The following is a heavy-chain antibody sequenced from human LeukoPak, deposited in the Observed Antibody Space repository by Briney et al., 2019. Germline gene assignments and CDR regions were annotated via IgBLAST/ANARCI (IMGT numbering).Heavy chain of an antibody. CDR1: ADSLSSGGHY. CDR2: IHHSGSS. D-gene: IGHD3-10*01. J-gene: IGHJ4*02. CDR3: ARGGNRFGGFYFDY. V-gene: IGHV4-31*03. Sequence: SETLSLTCTVSADSLSSGGHYWAWIRQLPGKGLESIGFIHHSGSSRHNPSLKDRVAISVDASRKQFALRLSSVTAADSAIYYCARGGNRFGGFYFDYWGQGIQVIVSS.